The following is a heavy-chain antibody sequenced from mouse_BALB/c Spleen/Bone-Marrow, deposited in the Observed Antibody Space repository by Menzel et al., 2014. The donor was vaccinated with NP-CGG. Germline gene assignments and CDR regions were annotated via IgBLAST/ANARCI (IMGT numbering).Heavy chain of an antibody. CDR1: GYAFTSYN. V-gene: IGHV1S135*01. CDR3: ARNLGYGYFDY. J-gene: IGHJ2*01. Sequence: EVQLVESGPELVKPGASVKVSCKASGYAFTSYNMYWVKQSRGKSLEWIGYIDPYNGGTYYNQKFKGKATLTVDKSSSTAYMQLNSLTSEDSAVYYCARNLGYGYFDYWAQGTTLTVSS. D-gene: IGHD3-1*01. CDR2: IDPYNGGT.